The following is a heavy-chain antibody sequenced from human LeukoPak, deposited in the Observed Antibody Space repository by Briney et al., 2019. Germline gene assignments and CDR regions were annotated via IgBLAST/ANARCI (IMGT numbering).Heavy chain of an antibody. CDR2: TYYRSKWYF. D-gene: IGHD6-13*01. Sequence: SQTLSLTCAIAGDSVSSNSAAWNWIRQSPSRGLEWLGRTYYRSKWYFDYAVSVEGRITINPDTSKNQFSLQLNSVTPEDTAVYYCARSIGTGGFRLDYWGQGTLVTVSS. J-gene: IGHJ4*02. CDR3: ARSIGTGGFRLDY. CDR1: GDSVSSNSAA. V-gene: IGHV6-1*01.